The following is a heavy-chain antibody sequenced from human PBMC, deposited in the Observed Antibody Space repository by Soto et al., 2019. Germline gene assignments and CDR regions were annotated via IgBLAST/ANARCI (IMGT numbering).Heavy chain of an antibody. CDR3: ARGYGRNFDY. J-gene: IGHJ4*02. D-gene: IGHD5-18*01. CDR1: GFTFSSYW. CDR2: IKQDGSEK. V-gene: IGHV3-7*01. Sequence: GGSLRLSCAASGFTFSSYWMTWVRQPPGKGLEWVANIKQDGSEKFYVDSVKGRFTISRDNAKNSLYLQMDSLRAEDTAVYFCARGYGRNFDYWGQGTLVTVSS.